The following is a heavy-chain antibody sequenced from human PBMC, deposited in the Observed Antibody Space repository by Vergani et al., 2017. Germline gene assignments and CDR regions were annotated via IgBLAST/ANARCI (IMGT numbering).Heavy chain of an antibody. D-gene: IGHD3-3*01. Sequence: QVQLQQWGAGLLKPSETLSLTCAVYGGSFSGYYWSWIRQPPGKGLEWIGESNHSGSTNYNPSLKSRVTISVDTSKNPCSLKLSSVTAADTAVYYCARVHVRDEFWCGYGVRYCYFMDGCSEGTTVTVSS. CDR2: SNHSGST. CDR1: GGSFSGYY. CDR3: ARVHVRDEFWCGYGVRYCYFMDG. J-gene: IGHJ6*03. V-gene: IGHV4-34*01.